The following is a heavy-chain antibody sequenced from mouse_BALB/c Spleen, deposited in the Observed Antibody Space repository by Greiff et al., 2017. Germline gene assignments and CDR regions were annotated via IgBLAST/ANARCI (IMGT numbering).Heavy chain of an antibody. V-gene: IGHV7-3*02. Sequence: EVKLVESGGGLVQPGGSLRLSCATSGFTFTDYYMSWVRQPPGKALEWLGFIRNKANGYTTEYSASVKGRFTISRDNSQSILYLQMNTLRAEDSATYYCARDNWDLYYFDYWGQGTTLTVSS. CDR1: GFTFTDYY. CDR2: IRNKANGYTT. CDR3: ARDNWDLYYFDY. D-gene: IGHD4-1*01. J-gene: IGHJ2*01.